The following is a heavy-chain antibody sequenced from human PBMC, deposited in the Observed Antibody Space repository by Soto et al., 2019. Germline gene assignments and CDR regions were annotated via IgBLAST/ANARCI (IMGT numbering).Heavy chain of an antibody. D-gene: IGHD3-16*01. J-gene: IGHJ5*02. CDR1: SGFLSESS. CDR3: VRIRYQLPSSVLWLDP. V-gene: IGHV4-34*01. CDR2: INHVGVT. Sequence: SETLALTFAVYSGFLSESSWTWIRQTPRKGLEWIVEINHVGVTNYNPSLTIRLTMSVDTSQNQFSLRLISVTAADTAMYFCVRIRYQLPSSVLWLDPWGQGTPVTVS.